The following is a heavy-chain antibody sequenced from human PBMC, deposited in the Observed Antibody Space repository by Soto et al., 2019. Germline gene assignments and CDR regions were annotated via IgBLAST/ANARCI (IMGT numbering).Heavy chain of an antibody. Sequence: QITLKESGPTLVKPTQTLTLTCTFSGFSLLTSGVGVGWIRQPPGKALERLALIYGDDDKRYSPSLKSRLTITMDTSKNQVVLTMTNMDPVHTATYYCAHRLRLRFLEWLFSDYFDYWGQGTLVTVCS. CDR1: GFSLLTSGVG. V-gene: IGHV2-5*02. CDR3: AHRLRLRFLEWLFSDYFDY. J-gene: IGHJ4*02. D-gene: IGHD3-3*01. CDR2: IYGDDDK.